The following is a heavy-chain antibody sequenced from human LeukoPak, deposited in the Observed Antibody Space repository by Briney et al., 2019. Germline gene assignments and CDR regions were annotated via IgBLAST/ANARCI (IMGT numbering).Heavy chain of an antibody. CDR2: INPNSGGT. Sequence: ASVKVSCKASGYTFTGYYMHWVRQAPGQGLEWMGWINPNSGGTNYAQKFQGRVTMTRDTSISTDYMELSRLRSDDTAVYYCARGLPGRWRCSSTSCYDYYYYGMDVWGQGTTVTVSS. V-gene: IGHV1-2*02. J-gene: IGHJ6*02. D-gene: IGHD2-2*01. CDR1: GYTFTGYY. CDR3: ARGLPGRWRCSSTSCYDYYYYGMDV.